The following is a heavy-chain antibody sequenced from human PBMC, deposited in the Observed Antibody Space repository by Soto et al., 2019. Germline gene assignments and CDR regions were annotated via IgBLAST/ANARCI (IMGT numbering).Heavy chain of an antibody. CDR1: GFTFSSFG. D-gene: IGHD6-25*01. Sequence: QEQLAESGGGVVQPGTSLRLSCTASGFTFSSFGMNWVRQAPGKGLERVALVWYEGSKEYYADSVKGRFTISRDDSRPTVYLQVDLPRAVDTAVYYCTREGTFGSGSNDAWFDPWGQGTLVTVSS. CDR3: TREGTFGSGSNDAWFDP. V-gene: IGHV3-33*08. J-gene: IGHJ5*02. CDR2: VWYEGSKE.